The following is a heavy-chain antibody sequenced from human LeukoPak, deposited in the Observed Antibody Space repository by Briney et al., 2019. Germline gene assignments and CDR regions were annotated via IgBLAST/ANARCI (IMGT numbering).Heavy chain of an antibody. Sequence: GASVKVSCKASGYTFSNYCIHWVRQAPGQGLEWMGIFNPTYDIPIYAQRFEGRVTMTRDMSTSTVYMELSTLRSDDTAVYFCAKDPRNILTGDYDDFDIWGQRTMVIVSS. D-gene: IGHD3-9*01. CDR1: GYTFSNYC. CDR2: FNPTYDIP. J-gene: IGHJ3*02. CDR3: AKDPRNILTGDYDDFDI. V-gene: IGHV1-46*01.